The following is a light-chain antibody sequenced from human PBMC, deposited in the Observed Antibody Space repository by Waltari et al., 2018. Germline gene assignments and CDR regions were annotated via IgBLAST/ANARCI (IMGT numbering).Light chain of an antibody. CDR1: GPDIGDFKY. CDR3: GSYTITSLVV. J-gene: IGLJ2*01. V-gene: IGLV2-14*03. CDR2: DVT. Sequence: QSALTQPASVSGSPGQSITISCTRPGPDIGDFKYVSWYPQPPGKAPKLLIYDVTNRPSGVSDRFSGSKSGNTASLIISGLQAGDEADYYCGSYTITSLVVFGGGTRLTVL.